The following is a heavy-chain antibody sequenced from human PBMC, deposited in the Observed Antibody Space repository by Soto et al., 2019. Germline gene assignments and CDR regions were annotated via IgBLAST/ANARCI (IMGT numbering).Heavy chain of an antibody. Sequence: LSLTCTVSGGSISSYYWSWIRQPPGKGLEWIGYIYYSGSTNYNPSLKSRVTISVDTSKNQFSLKLSSVTAADTAVYYCARRYGYSFDFWVQGTLVTVS. V-gene: IGHV4-59*08. CDR2: IYYSGST. D-gene: IGHD1-1*01. J-gene: IGHJ4*02. CDR1: GGSISSYY. CDR3: ARRYGYSFDF.